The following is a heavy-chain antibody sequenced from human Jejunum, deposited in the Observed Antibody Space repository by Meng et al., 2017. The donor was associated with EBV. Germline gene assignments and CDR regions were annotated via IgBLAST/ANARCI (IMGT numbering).Heavy chain of an antibody. Sequence: EGQLVESGGGLVQPGGSLRLSCIASGFIFSSSWMHWVRQAPGKGLVWVSHINHEGSFTNYADSVKGRFTISRDDAKNTLYLQMNSLRAEDTAVYYCARDLGSGNYYGYWGQGTLVTVSS. V-gene: IGHV3-74*01. CDR3: ARDLGSGNYYGY. CDR2: INHEGSFT. J-gene: IGHJ4*02. CDR1: GFIFSSSW. D-gene: IGHD3-10*01.